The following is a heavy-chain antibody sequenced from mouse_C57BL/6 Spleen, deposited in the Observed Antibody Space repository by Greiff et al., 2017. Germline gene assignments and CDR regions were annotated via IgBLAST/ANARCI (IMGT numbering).Heavy chain of an antibody. Sequence: VQLQQPGAELVRPGSSVKLSCKASGYTFTSYWMDWVKQRPGQGLEWIGNIYPSDSETHYNQKFKDKATLTVDKSSSTTYMQLSSLTSEDSAVYYVASRYYGSSHRDYWGQGTTLTVSS. D-gene: IGHD1-1*01. CDR1: GYTFTSYW. CDR3: ASRYYGSSHRDY. CDR2: IYPSDSET. J-gene: IGHJ2*01. V-gene: IGHV1-61*01.